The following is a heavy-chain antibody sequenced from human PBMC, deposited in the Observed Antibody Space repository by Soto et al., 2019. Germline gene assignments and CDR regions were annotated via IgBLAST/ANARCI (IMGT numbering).Heavy chain of an antibody. CDR3: ARGNHRWLQLWYFDL. CDR1: GYTFTSYA. V-gene: IGHV1-69*13. Sequence: SVKVSCKASGYTFTSYAMHWVRQAPGQRLEWMGGITPIFGTANYAQKFQGRVTITADESTSTAYMELSSLRSEDTAVYYCARGNHRWLQLWYFDLWGRGTLVTV. D-gene: IGHD5-12*01. J-gene: IGHJ2*01. CDR2: ITPIFGTA.